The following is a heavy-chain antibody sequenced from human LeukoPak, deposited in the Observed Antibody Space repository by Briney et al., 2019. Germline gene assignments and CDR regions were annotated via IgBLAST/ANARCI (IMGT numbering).Heavy chain of an antibody. CDR3: ARERWDCSGGTWYLGARYFDL. CDR2: MYYSGST. CDR1: DGSISSDY. D-gene: IGHD2-15*01. V-gene: IGHV4-59*01. Sequence: SETLSLTCTVSDGSISSDYWSWIRQPPGKGLEWIGYMYYSGSTNYNPSLKSRVTISVDTSKNQFSLKLSSVTAADTAVYYCARERWDCSGGTWYLGARYFDLWGRGTLVTVSS. J-gene: IGHJ2*01.